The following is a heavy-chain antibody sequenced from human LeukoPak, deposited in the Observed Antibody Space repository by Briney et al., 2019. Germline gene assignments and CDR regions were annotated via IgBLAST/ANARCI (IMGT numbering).Heavy chain of an antibody. D-gene: IGHD4-17*01. CDR1: GFTFTSSA. CDR2: IVVGSGNT. V-gene: IGHV1-58*02. Sequence: SVKVTCEASGFTFTSSAMQWVRQARGQRLEWIGWIVVGSGNTNYAQKFQERVTITRDMSTSTAYMELSSLRSEDTAVYYCAAGPAPTTVDYWGQGTLVTVSS. CDR3: AAGPAPTTVDY. J-gene: IGHJ4*02.